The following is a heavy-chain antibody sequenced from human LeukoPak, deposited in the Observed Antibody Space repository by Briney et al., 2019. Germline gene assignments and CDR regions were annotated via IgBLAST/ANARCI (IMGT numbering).Heavy chain of an antibody. Sequence: GEALQISCRGSGYSFISYWIGWVRQMPGKGLEWMGIIYPDDSGTRYSPSFQGQVTISAHKSIRTAYLQWSSLKAPDTGMYYCARTNSGYASDPLLDCWGEGTLV. D-gene: IGHD5-12*01. V-gene: IGHV5-51*01. CDR1: GYSFISYW. CDR3: ARTNSGYASDPLLDC. CDR2: IYPDDSGT. J-gene: IGHJ4*02.